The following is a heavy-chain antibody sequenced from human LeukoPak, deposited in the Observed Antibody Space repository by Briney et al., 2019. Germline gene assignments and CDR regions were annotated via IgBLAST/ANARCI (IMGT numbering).Heavy chain of an antibody. CDR1: GFTFRSYW. D-gene: IGHD6-13*01. CDR2: INSDGSTT. V-gene: IGHV3-74*01. J-gene: IGHJ4*02. Sequence: PGGSLRLSCAASGFTFRSYWMHWVRQAPGKGLVWVSRINSDGSTTSYADSVKGRFTISRDNAKNTLYLQMNSLRAEDTAVYYCARDLETAAGTRTGDYWGQGTLVTVSS. CDR3: ARDLETAAGTRTGDY.